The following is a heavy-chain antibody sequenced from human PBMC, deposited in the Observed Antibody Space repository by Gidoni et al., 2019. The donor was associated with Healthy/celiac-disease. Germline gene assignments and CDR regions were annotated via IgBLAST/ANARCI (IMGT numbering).Heavy chain of an antibody. V-gene: IGHV1-2*06. CDR1: GYTFTGYY. CDR3: ARVDLLVYAASPGYYYGMDV. CDR2: INPNSGGT. D-gene: IGHD2-8*01. J-gene: IGHJ6*02. Sequence: QVQLVQSGAEVKKPGASVKVSCKASGYTFTGYYMHWVRQAPGQGLEWMGRINPNSGGTNYAQKFQGRVTMTRDTSISTAYMELSRLRSDDTAVYYCARVDLLVYAASPGYYYGMDVWGQGTTVTVSS.